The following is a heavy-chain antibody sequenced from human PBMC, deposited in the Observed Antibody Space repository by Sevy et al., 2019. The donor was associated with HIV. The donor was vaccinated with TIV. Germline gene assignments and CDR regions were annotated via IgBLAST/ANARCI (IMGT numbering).Heavy chain of an antibody. D-gene: IGHD3-3*01. J-gene: IGHJ5*02. Sequence: GGSLRLSCAASGFTVSSSYMTWVRQPPGKGLEWVSVIYSGGSTYYADSVKGRFTISRDNSKNTLYLQMNNLRADDTAVYYCARGRGVFGAVAINWFDPWGQGALVTASS. CDR1: GFTVSSSY. CDR3: ARGRGVFGAVAINWFDP. CDR2: IYSGGST. V-gene: IGHV3-53*01.